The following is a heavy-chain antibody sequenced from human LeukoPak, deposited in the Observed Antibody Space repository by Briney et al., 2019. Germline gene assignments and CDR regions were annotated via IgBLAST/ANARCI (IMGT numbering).Heavy chain of an antibody. Sequence: SETLSLTCTVSGGSISSYYWGWIRQPPGKGLEWIGYIYYSGSTNYNPSLKSRVTISVDTSKNQFSLKLSSVTAADTAVYYCARVGMVYAIGGFGYWGQGTLVTVSS. V-gene: IGHV4-59*01. CDR2: IYYSGST. CDR1: GGSISSYY. J-gene: IGHJ4*02. D-gene: IGHD2-8*01. CDR3: ARVGMVYAIGGFGY.